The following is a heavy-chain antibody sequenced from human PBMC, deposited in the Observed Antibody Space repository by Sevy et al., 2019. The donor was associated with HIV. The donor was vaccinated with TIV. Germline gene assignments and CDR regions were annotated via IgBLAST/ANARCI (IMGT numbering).Heavy chain of an antibody. CDR2: ISYDGSNK. CDR3: AKDPILGATTPYFFFDY. CDR1: GFTFSSYG. D-gene: IGHD1-26*01. J-gene: IGHJ4*02. V-gene: IGHV3-30*18. Sequence: GGSLRLSCAASGFTFSSYGMHWVRQAPGKGLEWVAVISYDGSNKYYADSVKGRFTISRDNSKNTLYLQMNSLIAEDTAVYYCAKDPILGATTPYFFFDYWGQGTLVTVSS.